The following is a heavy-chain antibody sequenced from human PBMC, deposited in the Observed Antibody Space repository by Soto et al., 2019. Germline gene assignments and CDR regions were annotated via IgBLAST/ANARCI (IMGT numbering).Heavy chain of an antibody. CDR3: ASVTFGGVVLAH. Sequence: PETLSLTCTVSAASFSKYYWSWIRQPPGKGLEWIGYIYFNGNTNYNPSLKRRVTISVDTSKKQISLNLTSVTDADTAVYFCASVTFGGVVLAHWGQGTLVTVSS. D-gene: IGHD3-16*01. J-gene: IGHJ4*02. CDR2: IYFNGNT. CDR1: AASFSKYY. V-gene: IGHV4-59*13.